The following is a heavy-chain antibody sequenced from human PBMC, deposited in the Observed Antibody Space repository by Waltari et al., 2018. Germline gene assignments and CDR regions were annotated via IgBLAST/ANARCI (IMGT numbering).Heavy chain of an antibody. CDR1: GGSLSSYS. CDR2: VDYMGST. J-gene: IGHJ5*01. D-gene: IGHD6-13*01. V-gene: IGHV4-59*01. CDR3: ARRMGYRSSWYGWTFDS. Sequence: QVQLQESGPGLVKPSETLSLTCTVSGGSLSSYSWSWIREAPGKGLEWIGYVDYMGSTNYNPYLKSRFTISVNTSKNQFSLMVNSVTAADTAIYYCARRMGYRSSWYGWTFDSWGQGTLVTVSS.